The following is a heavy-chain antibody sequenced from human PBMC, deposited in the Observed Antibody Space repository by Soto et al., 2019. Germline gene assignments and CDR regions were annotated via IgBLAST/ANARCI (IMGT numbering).Heavy chain of an antibody. Sequence: PSETLSLTCAVSGGSITSENSYSWAWIRQPPGRGLECIGSISQTGATSYNPSLKSRVSVSLDKSKNQFSLRLSSVTAADMAVYYCARAVSPYFGTWFDPWGQGTLVTVSS. J-gene: IGHJ5*02. CDR3: ARAVSPYFGTWFDP. CDR1: GGSITSENSYS. D-gene: IGHD3-10*01. V-gene: IGHV4-30-2*01. CDR2: ISQTGAT.